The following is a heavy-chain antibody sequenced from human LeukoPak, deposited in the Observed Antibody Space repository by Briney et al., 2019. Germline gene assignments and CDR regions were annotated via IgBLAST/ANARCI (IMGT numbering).Heavy chain of an antibody. CDR2: IAPVNSDT. CDR1: GYSFTNYW. D-gene: IGHD3-10*01. J-gene: IGHJ5*02. CDR3: ARFYGSGRHEFDA. V-gene: IGHV5-51*01. Sequence: GESLKTSCKGSGYSFTNYWIGWVRQTPGRGLEWMGVIAPVNSDTIYSPSFRGQATISADESINTAYLQWSSLKASDTAMYFCARFYGSGRHEFDAWGQGTLVTVSS.